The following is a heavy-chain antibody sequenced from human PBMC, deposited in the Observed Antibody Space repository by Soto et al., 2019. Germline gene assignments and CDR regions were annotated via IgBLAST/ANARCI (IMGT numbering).Heavy chain of an antibody. J-gene: IGHJ4*02. CDR1: GFTFSTFS. D-gene: IGHD1-26*01. CDR2: ISYDGSEK. CDR3: ARGPESGDF. V-gene: IGHV3-30*04. Sequence: QVQLVESGGGVVQPGRSLRLSCATSGFTFSTFSMHWVRQAPGKGLGWVAHISYDGSEKDYADSVKGRFTISRDNSDNTLFLQMNSLTSEDTGVYYCARGPESGDFWGQGTLVTVPS.